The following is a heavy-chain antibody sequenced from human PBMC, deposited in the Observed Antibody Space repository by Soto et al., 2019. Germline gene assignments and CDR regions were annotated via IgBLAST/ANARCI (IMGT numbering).Heavy chain of an antibody. CDR2: ITADSTTI. J-gene: IGHJ4*02. CDR1: GFTFSDYS. D-gene: IGHD3-9*01. V-gene: IGHV3-48*01. CDR3: ARSLYGRYFDWSH. Sequence: PGGSLRLSCAASGFTFSDYSMNWVRQAPGQGLEWLSYITADSTTIYYADSVEGRFTISRDNAKSSVYLQIHSLRAEDTAVYFCARSLYGRYFDWSHWGQGTLVTVSS.